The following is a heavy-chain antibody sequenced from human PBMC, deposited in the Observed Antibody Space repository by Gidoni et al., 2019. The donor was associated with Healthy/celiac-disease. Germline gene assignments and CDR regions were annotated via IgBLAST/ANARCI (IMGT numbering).Heavy chain of an antibody. Sequence: QVQLVQSGAEVKKPGSSVKVSCKASGGTFSSYAISWVRQSPGQGLEWMGMIIPIRGIANYAQKFQGRVTITADKSTRTAYMELSSLRSEDTAVYYCARDGGVEMATIQLGFWGRGTLVTVSS. CDR2: IIPIRGIA. CDR1: GGTFSSYA. J-gene: IGHJ2*01. D-gene: IGHD5-12*01. CDR3: ARDGGVEMATIQLGF. V-gene: IGHV1-69*09.